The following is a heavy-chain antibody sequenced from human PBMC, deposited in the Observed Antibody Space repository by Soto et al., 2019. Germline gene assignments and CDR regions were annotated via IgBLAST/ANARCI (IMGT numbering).Heavy chain of an antibody. CDR3: ARDLWGYCGGYYYYYGMDV. J-gene: IGHJ6*02. CDR1: GASISRYY. CDR2: LYNTGST. Sequence: PSETLSLTCTVSGASISRYYWSWIRQSPGKGLEWIGYLYNTGSTIYNPSLKSRVTISVDTSKNQFSLKMNSVTAADTAVYYCARDLWGYCGGYYYYYGMDVWGQGTTVTVSS. V-gene: IGHV4-59*01. D-gene: IGHD2-21*01.